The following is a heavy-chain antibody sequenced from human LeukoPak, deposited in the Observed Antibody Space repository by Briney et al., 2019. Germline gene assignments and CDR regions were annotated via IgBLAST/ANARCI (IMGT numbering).Heavy chain of an antibody. CDR2: ISWNSGSI. CDR3: ATSQGAVDPPY. V-gene: IGHV3-9*01. D-gene: IGHD5-12*01. CDR1: GFTFDDYA. Sequence: GGSLRLSCAASGFTFDDYAMHWVRQAPGKGLEWVSGISWNSGSIGYADSVKGRFTISRDNAKNSLYLQMNSLRAEDTALYYCATSQGAVDPPYLGQGTLVTVSS. J-gene: IGHJ4*02.